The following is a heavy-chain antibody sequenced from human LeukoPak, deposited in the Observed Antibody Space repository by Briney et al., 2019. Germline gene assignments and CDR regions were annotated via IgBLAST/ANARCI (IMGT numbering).Heavy chain of an antibody. J-gene: IGHJ4*02. V-gene: IGHV4-59*01. Sequence: SETLSLTCTVSGGSISSYYWSWIRQPPGKGVEWIGYIYYSGSTNYNPSLKSRVTISVDTSKNQFSLKLSSVTAADTAVYYCARATTYYFDYWGQGTLVTVSS. CDR2: IYYSGST. CDR3: ARATTYYFDY. CDR1: GGSISSYY. D-gene: IGHD1-14*01.